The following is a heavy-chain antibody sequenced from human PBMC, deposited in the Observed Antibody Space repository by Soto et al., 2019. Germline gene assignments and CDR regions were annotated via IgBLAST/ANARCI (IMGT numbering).Heavy chain of an antibody. CDR3: ARDLGGHDFWRTWGFDY. J-gene: IGHJ4*02. V-gene: IGHV3-33*01. CDR1: GFTFSSYG. Sequence: GGSLRLSCAASGFTFSSYGMHWVRQAPGKGLEWVAVIWYDGSNKYYADSVKGRFTISRDNSKNTLYLQMNSLRAEDTAVYYCARDLGGHDFWRTWGFDYWGQGTLVTVSS. CDR2: IWYDGSNK. D-gene: IGHD3-3*01.